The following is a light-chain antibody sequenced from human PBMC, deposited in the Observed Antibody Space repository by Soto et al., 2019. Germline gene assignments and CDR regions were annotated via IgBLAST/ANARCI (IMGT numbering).Light chain of an antibody. J-gene: IGKJ5*01. CDR3: QQNNNWPPIN. CDR1: QSVSSN. CDR2: AAS. V-gene: IGKV3-15*01. Sequence: EIVLTQSPATLSVSPGERATLSCRASQSVSSNLAWYQQKPGQAPRLLIYAASTRATGVPARFSGSGSGTEFTLTISSLQSEDFAVYYCQQNNNWPPINFGQGTRLEIK.